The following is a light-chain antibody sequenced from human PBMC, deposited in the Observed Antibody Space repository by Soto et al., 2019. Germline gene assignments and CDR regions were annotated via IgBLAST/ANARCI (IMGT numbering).Light chain of an antibody. CDR1: SGSIASHY. CDR3: QSYDSSNQV. CDR2: EHN. V-gene: IGLV6-57*01. J-gene: IGLJ3*02. Sequence: NFMLTQPHSVSESPGKTVTISCTRSSGSIASHYVQWYQQRPGSSPTTVIYEHNQRPSGVPDRFSGSIDSSSNSASLTISGLKTEDEADYYCQSYDSSNQVFGGGTKLTVL.